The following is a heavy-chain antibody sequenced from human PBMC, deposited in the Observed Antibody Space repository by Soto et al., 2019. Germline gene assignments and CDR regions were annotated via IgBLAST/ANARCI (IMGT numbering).Heavy chain of an antibody. J-gene: IGHJ4*02. CDR3: AIRTIFGVVITPFTDY. D-gene: IGHD3-3*01. V-gene: IGHV3-23*01. Sequence: PGGSLRLSCAASGFTFSSYAMSWVRQAPGKGLEWVSAISGSGGSTYYADSVKGRFTISRDNSKNTLYLQMNSLRAEDTAVYYCAIRTIFGVVITPFTDYWGQGTLVTVSS. CDR1: GFTFSSYA. CDR2: ISGSGGST.